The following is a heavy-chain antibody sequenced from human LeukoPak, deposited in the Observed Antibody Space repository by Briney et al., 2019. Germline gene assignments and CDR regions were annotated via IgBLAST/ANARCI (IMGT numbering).Heavy chain of an antibody. J-gene: IGHJ6*03. Sequence: ASVKVSCKASGYTFTGHYIHWVRQAPGQGLEWMGWIHPNTGGTKYAQKFQGRVTMTRDTSISTAYMELSRLRSDDTAVYYCARSYGDYANYYYYYMDVWGKGTTVTVSS. V-gene: IGHV1-2*02. D-gene: IGHD4-17*01. CDR2: IHPNTGGT. CDR3: ARSYGDYANYYYYYMDV. CDR1: GYTFTGHY.